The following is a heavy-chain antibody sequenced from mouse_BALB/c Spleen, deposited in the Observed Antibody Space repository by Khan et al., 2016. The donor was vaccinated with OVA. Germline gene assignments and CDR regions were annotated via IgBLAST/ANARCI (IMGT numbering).Heavy chain of an antibody. Sequence: QMQLVESGAELAKPGASVKMSCKASGYTFTTYWMHWVKQRPGQGLEWIGYINPTSGYTDYNQKFKDKATLTADKSSSTAYMQLSSLTSDDSAVYCGARDGIDYWGQGTTLTVSS. CDR2: INPTSGYT. J-gene: IGHJ2*01. CDR1: GYTFTTYW. D-gene: IGHD2-3*01. V-gene: IGHV1-7*01. CDR3: ARDGIDY.